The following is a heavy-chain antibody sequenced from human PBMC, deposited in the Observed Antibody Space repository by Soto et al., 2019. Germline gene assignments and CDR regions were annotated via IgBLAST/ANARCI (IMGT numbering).Heavy chain of an antibody. Sequence: QVQLVQSGGEVKKPGASVRVSCKASGYTFNIYGISWVRQAPGQGLEWVGWISANNGNPHYGPKFEGRVTLTTDTPANTAYMELRRLRSDVTAVYYCARESPAVQPIPNFNSCSGVDVWGHGTAVPVSS. CDR2: ISANNGNP. V-gene: IGHV1-18*04. J-gene: IGHJ6*02. D-gene: IGHD1-1*01. CDR3: ARESPAVQPIPNFNSCSGVDV. CDR1: GYTFNIYG.